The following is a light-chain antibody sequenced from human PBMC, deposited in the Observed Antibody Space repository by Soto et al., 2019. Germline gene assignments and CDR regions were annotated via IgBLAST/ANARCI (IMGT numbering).Light chain of an antibody. Sequence: QSALPQPASVSGSPGQSITISCTGTSSDVGGYKYVSWYQQYPGKAPKLMMYDVSNRPSGVSNRFSGSKSGNTASLTISGLQAEDEADYYCSSYTSSSPCVFGTGTKVTVL. CDR2: DVS. J-gene: IGLJ1*01. CDR3: SSYTSSSPCV. CDR1: SSDVGGYKY. V-gene: IGLV2-14*01.